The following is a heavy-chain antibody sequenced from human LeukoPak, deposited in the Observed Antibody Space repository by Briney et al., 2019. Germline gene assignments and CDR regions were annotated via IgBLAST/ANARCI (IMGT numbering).Heavy chain of an antibody. J-gene: IGHJ6*02. CDR2: ISAYDGNT. D-gene: IGHD3-3*01. Sequence: GASVKVSCKASGYTFASYGISWVRQAPGQGLEWMRWISAYDGNTNYAQKLQGRVTMTTDTSTSTAYMELRSLRSDDTAVYYCARDSGYCYDFWSGYYIKCDGMDVWGQGTTVTVSS. CDR3: ARDSGYCYDFWSGYYIKCDGMDV. V-gene: IGHV1-18*01. CDR1: GYTFASYG.